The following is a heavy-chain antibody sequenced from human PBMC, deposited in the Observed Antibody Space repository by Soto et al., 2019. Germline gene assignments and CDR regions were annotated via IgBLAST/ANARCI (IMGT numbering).Heavy chain of an antibody. CDR1: GGSITSTSYY. Sequence: PSETLSLTCTVSGGSITSTSYYWGWIRQPPGKGLEWVSVIYGGGDTYYADSVKGRFTISRDNSKNTLYLQMNSLRVEDTAVYYCARDYYDSNVAYRWFDPWGQGTLVTVSS. CDR2: IYGGGDT. V-gene: IGHV3-66*01. CDR3: ARDYYDSNVAYRWFDP. D-gene: IGHD3-22*01. J-gene: IGHJ5*02.